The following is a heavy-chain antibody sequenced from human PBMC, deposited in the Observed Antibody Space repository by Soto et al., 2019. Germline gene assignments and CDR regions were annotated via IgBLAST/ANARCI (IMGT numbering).Heavy chain of an antibody. CDR3: AREGCSSTSCYNWFDP. Sequence: XVSLRLSCAASGFTFSSYGMHWVRQAPGKGLEWVAVIWYDGSNKYYADSVKGRFTISRDNSKNTLYLQMNSLRAEDTAVYYCAREGCSSTSCYNWFDPWGQGTLVTVSS. J-gene: IGHJ5*02. CDR2: IWYDGSNK. CDR1: GFTFSSYG. D-gene: IGHD2-2*01. V-gene: IGHV3-33*01.